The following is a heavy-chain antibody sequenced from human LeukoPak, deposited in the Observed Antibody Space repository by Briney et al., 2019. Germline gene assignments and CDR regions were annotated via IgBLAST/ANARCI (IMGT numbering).Heavy chain of an antibody. Sequence: SETLSLTCTASGGSIGSYYRSWIRQPPGKGLEWIGYIYYSGSTNYNPSLKSRVTISVDTSKNQFSLKLSSVTAADTAVYYCAREGLIWGAFDIWGQGTMVTVSS. CDR3: AREGLIWGAFDI. V-gene: IGHV4-59*01. J-gene: IGHJ3*02. CDR2: IYYSGST. CDR1: GGSIGSYY. D-gene: IGHD2-8*01.